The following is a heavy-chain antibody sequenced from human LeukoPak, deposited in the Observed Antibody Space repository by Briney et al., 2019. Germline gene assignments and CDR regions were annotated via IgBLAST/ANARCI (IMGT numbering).Heavy chain of an antibody. CDR1: GFTFSSYS. J-gene: IGHJ4*02. V-gene: IGHV3-23*01. CDR2: ISGSGGGT. Sequence: GGSLRLSCAASGFTFSSYSMSWVRQAPGKGLEWVSTISGSGGGTYYADSVRGWFIISRDNSKNTLYLQMINLRAEDTAVYYCAKEGRDGYYYFDYWGQGTLVTVSS. CDR3: AKEGRDGYYYFDY. D-gene: IGHD5-24*01.